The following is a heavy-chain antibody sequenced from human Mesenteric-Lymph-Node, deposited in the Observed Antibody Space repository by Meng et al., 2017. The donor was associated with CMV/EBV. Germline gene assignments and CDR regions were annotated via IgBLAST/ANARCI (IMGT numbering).Heavy chain of an antibody. Sequence: KVSCKASGYRLTSYGMNWVRQAPGQGLEWMVWINTITGNPTYAQALRGRIVFSLDASVKTAYLQFSSLKTEDTAVYYCARVVDSGHLDWGQGTLVTVSS. CDR1: GYRLTSYG. J-gene: IGHJ4*02. CDR2: INTITGNP. CDR3: ARVVDSGHLD. V-gene: IGHV7-4-1*02. D-gene: IGHD5-12*01.